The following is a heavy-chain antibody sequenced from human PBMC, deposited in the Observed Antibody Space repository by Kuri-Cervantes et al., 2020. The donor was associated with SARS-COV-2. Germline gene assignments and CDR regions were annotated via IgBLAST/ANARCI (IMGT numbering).Heavy chain of an antibody. D-gene: IGHD2-2*02. CDR3: ARSGYIPYYYYYGMDV. CDR2: INHSGST. CDR1: GGSFSGYY. J-gene: IGHJ6*02. V-gene: IGHV4-34*01. Sequence: GSLRLSCAVYGGSFSGYYWSWIRQPPGKGLEWIGEINHSGSTNYNPSLKSRVTISVDTSKNQFSLKLSSVTAADTAVYYCARSGYIPYYYYYGMDVWGQGTTVTVSS.